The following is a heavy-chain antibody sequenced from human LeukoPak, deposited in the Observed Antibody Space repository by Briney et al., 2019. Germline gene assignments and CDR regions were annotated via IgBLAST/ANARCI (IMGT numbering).Heavy chain of an antibody. Sequence: ASVKVSCKASGYTFTNYGISWVRQAPGQGLEWMGWISAYNGNTNYAQKLQGRVTMTTDTSTSTAYMELNSLRAEDTAVYYCAKGAAPDAAFDFWGQGTLVTVSS. CDR1: GYTFTNYG. J-gene: IGHJ4*02. D-gene: IGHD6-6*01. V-gene: IGHV1-18*01. CDR3: AKGAAPDAAFDF. CDR2: ISAYNGNT.